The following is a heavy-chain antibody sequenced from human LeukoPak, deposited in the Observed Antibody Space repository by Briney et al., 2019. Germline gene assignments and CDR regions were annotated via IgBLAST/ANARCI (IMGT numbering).Heavy chain of an antibody. J-gene: IGHJ4*02. D-gene: IGHD1-20*01. V-gene: IGHV1-46*01. CDR2: INPRGGST. CDR1: GYTFTTYS. CDR3: ARHNSNFDY. Sequence: ASVTVSCKASGYTFTTYSVHWVRQAPGQGLEWMGIINPRGGSTTYAQKFQGRVTMTRDTSTSTVYMEVSSLRSEDTAVYYCARHNSNFDYWGQGTLVTVSS.